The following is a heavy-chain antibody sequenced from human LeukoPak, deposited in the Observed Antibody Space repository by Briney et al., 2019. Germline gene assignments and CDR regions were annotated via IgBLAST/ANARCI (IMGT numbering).Heavy chain of an antibody. D-gene: IGHD6-6*01. CDR1: GGTFSSYA. V-gene: IGHV1-69*04. Sequence: SVKVSCKASGGTFSSYAISWVRQAHGQGLEWMGRIIPIFGIANYAQKFQGRVTITADKSTSTAYMELSSLRSEDTAVYYCARGGIAARYGMDVWGQGTTVTVSS. CDR2: IIPIFGIA. CDR3: ARGGIAARYGMDV. J-gene: IGHJ6*02.